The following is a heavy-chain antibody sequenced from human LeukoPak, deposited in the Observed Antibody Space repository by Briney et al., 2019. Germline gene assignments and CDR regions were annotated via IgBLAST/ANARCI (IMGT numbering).Heavy chain of an antibody. CDR2: IYPSGIP. Sequence: PSQTLSLTCTVSGGSIITDNSYWTWIRQPAGKGLEWIGRIYPSGIPDYSPSLKSRLSIPIDTPNNQFSLTLTSVTAADTAVYFCASVFWKSGGYFDYWGQGILVTVSS. CDR1: GGSIITDNSY. V-gene: IGHV4-61*02. CDR3: ASVFWKSGGYFDY. D-gene: IGHD2-15*01. J-gene: IGHJ4*02.